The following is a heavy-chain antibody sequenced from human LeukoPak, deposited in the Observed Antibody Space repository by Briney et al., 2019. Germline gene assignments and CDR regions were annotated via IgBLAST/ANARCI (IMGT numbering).Heavy chain of an antibody. Sequence: PGGSLGLSCATSGFTFSSHNMNWVRQAPGKGLEWVSSISSTSTYIYYADSVKGRFTISRDNAKNALYLQMNSLRAEDTAVYYCARVRYCSGGSCYILDFWGQGTLATVSS. CDR1: GFTFSSHN. D-gene: IGHD2-15*01. J-gene: IGHJ4*02. CDR3: ARVRYCSGGSCYILDF. V-gene: IGHV3-21*01. CDR2: ISSTSTYI.